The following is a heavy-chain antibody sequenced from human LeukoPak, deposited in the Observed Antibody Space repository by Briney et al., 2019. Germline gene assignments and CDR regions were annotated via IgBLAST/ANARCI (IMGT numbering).Heavy chain of an antibody. CDR2: ISSSSSHI. CDR3: ARSSFSRAARPYYFDY. V-gene: IGHV3-21*01. Sequence: KTGGSLRLSCAASGFTFSSYSMNWVRQAPGKGLEWVSSISSSSSHIYYADSVKGRFTISRDNAKNSLYLQMNSLRAEDTAVYYCARSSFSRAARPYYFDYWGQGTLVTVSS. J-gene: IGHJ4*02. CDR1: GFTFSSYS. D-gene: IGHD6-6*01.